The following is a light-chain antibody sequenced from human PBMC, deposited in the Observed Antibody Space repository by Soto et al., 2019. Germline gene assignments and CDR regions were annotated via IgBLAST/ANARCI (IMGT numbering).Light chain of an antibody. J-gene: IGKJ2*01. V-gene: IGKV1-5*03. CDR1: QTIGTW. Sequence: DIQLTQSPSTLSASVGDRVIITCRASQTIGTWLAWYQERPGKATKLLIYKASTLERGVPSRFSGSGSGTEFTLSISNLQPEDFANYYCHLYNTYSPTLGQANKLDI. CDR2: KAS. CDR3: HLYNTYSPT.